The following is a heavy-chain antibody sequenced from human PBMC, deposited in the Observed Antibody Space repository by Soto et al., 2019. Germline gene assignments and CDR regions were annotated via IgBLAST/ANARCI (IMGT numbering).Heavy chain of an antibody. D-gene: IGHD3-3*01. CDR2: IIPIFGTA. Sequence: QVQLVQSGAEVKKPGSSVKVSCKASGGTFSSYAISWVRQAPGQGLEWMGGIIPIFGTANYAQKLQGRVTIDADEATRTAYMELSSLRSKDTAVYYCARGLWSVYYDRFDYWSQGTMGNVSS. CDR3: ARGLWSVYYDRFDY. J-gene: IGHJ4*02. V-gene: IGHV1-69*01. CDR1: GGTFSSYA.